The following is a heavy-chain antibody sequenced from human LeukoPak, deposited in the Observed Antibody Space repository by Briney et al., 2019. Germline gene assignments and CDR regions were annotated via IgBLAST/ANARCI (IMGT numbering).Heavy chain of an antibody. CDR2: IGSNAGDT. J-gene: IGHJ4*02. V-gene: IGHV3-23*01. CDR1: GFTFRSYP. Sequence: GGSLRLSCAASGFTFRSYPMTWVRQAPAKGLEWVSTIGSNAGDTHYADSVKGRFTISRDNSKNSLYLRMNSLRAEDTAVYYCAKYYSTSGSSGGRVFDYWGQGTLVTVSS. CDR3: AKYYSTSGSSGGRVFDY. D-gene: IGHD3-10*01.